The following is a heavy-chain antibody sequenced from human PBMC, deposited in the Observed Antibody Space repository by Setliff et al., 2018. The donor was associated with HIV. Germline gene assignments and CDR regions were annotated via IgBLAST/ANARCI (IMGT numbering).Heavy chain of an antibody. CDR2: VYYTGST. Sequence: SETLSLTCTVSGGSISSYYWSWIRQPPGKGLEWIGYVYYTGSTNYNPSLKSRVTISIDTSKNQFSLKLSSVTAADTAVYYCAKMGSPVGPDAFDIWGQGTMVTVSS. V-gene: IGHV4-59*08. D-gene: IGHD2-8*01. CDR3: AKMGSPVGPDAFDI. CDR1: GGSISSYY. J-gene: IGHJ3*02.